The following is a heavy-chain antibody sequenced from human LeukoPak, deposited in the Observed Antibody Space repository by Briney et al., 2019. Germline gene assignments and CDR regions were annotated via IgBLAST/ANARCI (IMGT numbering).Heavy chain of an antibody. Sequence: KSGGSLRLSCTTSGFIFSDYYMSWIRQAPGKGLEWVSYISSSGSIIYYADSVKGRFTISRDNAKNSLYLQMNSLRAEDTAVYYCAKDSYGGKPFDYWGQGTLVTVSS. J-gene: IGHJ4*02. V-gene: IGHV3-11*01. CDR1: GFIFSDYY. D-gene: IGHD4-23*01. CDR2: ISSSGSII. CDR3: AKDSYGGKPFDY.